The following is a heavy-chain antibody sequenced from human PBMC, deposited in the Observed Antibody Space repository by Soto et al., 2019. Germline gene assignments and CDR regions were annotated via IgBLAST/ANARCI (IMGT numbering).Heavy chain of an antibody. V-gene: IGHV1-69*06. Sequence: GASVKVSCKASGGTFSSYAMSWVRQAPVQVLEWMVGIIPIFGTANYAQKFQGRVTITADKSTSTAYMELSSLRSEDTAVYYCAREGLLWYDREYSFDYWGKGTMLTVSS. CDR3: AREGLLWYDREYSFDY. J-gene: IGHJ4*02. CDR1: GGTFSSYA. CDR2: IIPIFGTA. D-gene: IGHD3-10*01.